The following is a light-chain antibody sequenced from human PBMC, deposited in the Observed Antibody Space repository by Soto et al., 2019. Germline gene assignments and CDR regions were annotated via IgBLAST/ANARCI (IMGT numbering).Light chain of an antibody. Sequence: QSVLTQPASVSGSLGQSITISCTGTSSDFGGYNYVSWYQQHPGKAPKLMVYDVSNRPSGVSNRFSGSKSGNTATLTISGLQAEDEADYYCSSYRSSSTSHVFATGTKVTVL. CDR1: SSDFGGYNY. V-gene: IGLV2-14*01. CDR3: SSYRSSSTSHV. CDR2: DVS. J-gene: IGLJ1*01.